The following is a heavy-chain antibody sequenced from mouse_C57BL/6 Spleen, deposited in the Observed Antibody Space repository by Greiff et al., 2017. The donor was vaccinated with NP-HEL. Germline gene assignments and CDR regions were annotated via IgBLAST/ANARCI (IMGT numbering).Heavy chain of an antibody. J-gene: IGHJ1*03. CDR1: GYTFTSYW. V-gene: IGHV1-55*01. Sequence: VQLQQSGAELVKPGASVKMSCKASGYTFTSYWITWVKQRPGQGLEWIGDIYPGSGSTNYNEKFKSKATLTVDTSSSTAYMQLSSLTSEDSAVYYCARWTTVVGGYFDVWGTGTTVTVSS. CDR2: IYPGSGST. CDR3: ARWTTVVGGYFDV. D-gene: IGHD1-1*01.